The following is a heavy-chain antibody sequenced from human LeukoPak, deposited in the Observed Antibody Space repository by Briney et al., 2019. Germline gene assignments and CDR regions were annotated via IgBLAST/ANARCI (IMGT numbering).Heavy chain of an antibody. D-gene: IGHD1-26*01. CDR2: VSGSGDIT. Sequence: GGSLSLSCAPSGFTFNSYSMSWVRQAPGKWMEWVSIVSGSGDITFYADSVKGRFTISRDNSKNTLYLQMSSLRAEDTAVYYCAKKVGGIYAFDMWGQGTMVTVSS. V-gene: IGHV3-23*01. CDR1: GFTFNSYS. J-gene: IGHJ3*02. CDR3: AKKVGGIYAFDM.